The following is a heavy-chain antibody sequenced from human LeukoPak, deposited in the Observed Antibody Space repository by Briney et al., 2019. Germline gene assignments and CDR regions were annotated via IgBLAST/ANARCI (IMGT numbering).Heavy chain of an antibody. V-gene: IGHV3-48*03. D-gene: IGHD3-16*01. Sequence: GGSLRLSCAASGFTFSSYEMNWVRQAPGKGLEWVSYISSRGSTIYYADSVKGRFTISRDNAKNSLYLQMNSLRAEDTAVYYCARCDPFWGFDYWGQGTLVTVSS. CDR1: GFTFSSYE. CDR2: ISSRGSTI. CDR3: ARCDPFWGFDY. J-gene: IGHJ4*02.